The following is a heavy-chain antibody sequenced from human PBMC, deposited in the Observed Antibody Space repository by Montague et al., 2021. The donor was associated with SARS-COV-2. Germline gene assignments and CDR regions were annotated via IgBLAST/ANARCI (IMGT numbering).Heavy chain of an antibody. V-gene: IGHV4-61*02. J-gene: IGHJ5*02. CDR1: GDSISSGRYH. D-gene: IGHD2-21*01. CDR3: AREQVMWWFDP. CDR2: IYITGAT. Sequence: TLSLTYTVSGDSISSGRYHWSWVRQPAGKGLDFIGRIYITGATNYNPSLKSRVAISVDTSKNQFSLKLTSVTAADTAVYHCAREQVMWWFDPWGQGTLVTVSS.